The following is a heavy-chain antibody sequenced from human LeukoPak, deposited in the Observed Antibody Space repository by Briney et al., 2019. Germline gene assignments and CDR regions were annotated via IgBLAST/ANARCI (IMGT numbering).Heavy chain of an antibody. J-gene: IGHJ5*02. CDR2: INPNSGCT. Sequence: ASVKVSCKASGYTFTGYYMHWVRQAPGQGLEWMGRINPNSGCTNYAQKFQGRVTMTRDTSISTAYMELSRLRSDDTAVYYCARVREYCSGGSCRRYWFDPWGQGTLVTVSS. D-gene: IGHD2-15*01. CDR3: ARVREYCSGGSCRRYWFDP. CDR1: GYTFTGYY. V-gene: IGHV1-2*06.